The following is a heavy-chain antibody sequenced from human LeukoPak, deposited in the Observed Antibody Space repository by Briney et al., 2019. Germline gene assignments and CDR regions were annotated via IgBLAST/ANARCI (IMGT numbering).Heavy chain of an antibody. CDR3: ASWGYSSGGDYYYYMDV. V-gene: IGHV3-23*01. J-gene: IGHJ6*03. Sequence: PGGSLRLSCAASGFTFSSYAMSWVRQAPGKGLEWVSAISGSGGSTYYADSVKGRFTISRENAKNSLYLQMNSLRAEDTAVYYCASWGYSSGGDYYYYMDVWGKGTTVTVSS. CDR1: GFTFSSYA. CDR2: ISGSGGST. D-gene: IGHD6-19*01.